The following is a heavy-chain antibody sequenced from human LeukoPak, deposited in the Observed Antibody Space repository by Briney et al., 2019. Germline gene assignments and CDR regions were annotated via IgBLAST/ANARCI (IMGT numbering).Heavy chain of an antibody. CDR1: GFTFSTYA. V-gene: IGHV3-30-3*01. D-gene: IGHD5-12*01. CDR3: ARAKEGFSGYDYLFDY. J-gene: IGHJ4*02. CDR2: FSYDATTT. Sequence: PGGSLRLSCAASGFTFSTYAMHWVRQAPGKGLEWVALFSYDATTTHYGDSVKGRLTISRDNSKNSLYLEMNSLRTEDTAVYYCARAKEGFSGYDYLFDYWGQGTLVTVSS.